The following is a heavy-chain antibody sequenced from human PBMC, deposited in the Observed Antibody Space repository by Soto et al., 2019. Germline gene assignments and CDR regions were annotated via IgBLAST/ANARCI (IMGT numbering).Heavy chain of an antibody. CDR3: ARDSYYYGSGSYYVY. D-gene: IGHD3-10*01. V-gene: IGHV3-7*01. J-gene: IGHJ4*02. Sequence: GGSLRLSCAASGFTFSSYWMSWVRQAPGKGLEWVANIKQDGSEKYYVDSVKGRFTISRDNAKNSLYLQMNSLRAEYTAVYYCARDSYYYGSGSYYVYWGQGTLVTVSS. CDR1: GFTFSSYW. CDR2: IKQDGSEK.